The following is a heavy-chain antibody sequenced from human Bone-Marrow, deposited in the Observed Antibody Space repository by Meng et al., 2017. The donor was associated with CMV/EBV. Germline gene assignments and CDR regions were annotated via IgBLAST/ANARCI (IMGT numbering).Heavy chain of an antibody. CDR3: ARGSSTEAAPLFDP. Sequence: GPLRLSCTVSGGSISAHYGSWIRQSPGKGLEWIGYVYYSGATNYNPSLKSRVTISVDASQKQFSLKLRSVTAADSAVYFCARGSSTEAAPLFDPWGQGALVTVSS. CDR2: VYYSGAT. V-gene: IGHV4-59*11. CDR1: GGSISAHY. D-gene: IGHD6-13*01. J-gene: IGHJ5*02.